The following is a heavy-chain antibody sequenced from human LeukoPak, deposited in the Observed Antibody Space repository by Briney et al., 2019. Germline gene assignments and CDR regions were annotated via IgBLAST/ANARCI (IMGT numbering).Heavy chain of an antibody. Sequence: GGSLRLSCAASGFTFHDYAMHWVRQAPGKGLEWVSGISCNSVSIGYADSVKGRFTISRDNAKNSLYLQMNSLRAEDTALYYCAKVPSSYDTADYWGQGTLVTVSS. J-gene: IGHJ4*02. D-gene: IGHD5-12*01. CDR1: GFTFHDYA. CDR3: AKVPSSYDTADY. CDR2: ISCNSVSI. V-gene: IGHV3-9*01.